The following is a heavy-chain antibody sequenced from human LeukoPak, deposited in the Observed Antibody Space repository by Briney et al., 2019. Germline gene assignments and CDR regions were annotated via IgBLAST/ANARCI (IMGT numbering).Heavy chain of an antibody. CDR3: AKDRGY. CDR1: GFTFSTYT. Sequence: GGSLRLSCAASGFTFSTYTMTWVRQAPGKGLEWVSGTSISSDTTYYADSVKGRFTISRDNSKNTLFLQMNSLRAEDTAVYYCAKDRGYWGQGTLVTVSS. J-gene: IGHJ4*02. CDR2: TSISSDTT. V-gene: IGHV3-23*01.